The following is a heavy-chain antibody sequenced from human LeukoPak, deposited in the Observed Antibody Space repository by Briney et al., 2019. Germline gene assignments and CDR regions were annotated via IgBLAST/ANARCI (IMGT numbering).Heavy chain of an antibody. CDR3: ARVVRIAVAGTGLVYYFDY. CDR1: GGSIHNTNYN. D-gene: IGHD6-19*01. V-gene: IGHV4-39*07. CDR2: IHYTGST. Sequence: SETLSLTCTVSGGSIHNTNYNWGWIRQPPGKGLEWIGSIHYTGSTYYNPSLKSRVTISVDTSKNQFSLKLSSVTAADTAVYYCARVVRIAVAGTGLVYYFDYWGQGTLVTVSS. J-gene: IGHJ4*02.